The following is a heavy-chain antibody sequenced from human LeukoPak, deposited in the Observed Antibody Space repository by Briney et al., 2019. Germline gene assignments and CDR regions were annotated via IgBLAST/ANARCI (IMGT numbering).Heavy chain of an antibody. V-gene: IGHV3-7*01. J-gene: IGHJ4*02. CDR3: VRDRDGVGSYCDKPPY. Sequence: GGSLRLSCAASGFTFSSYWMSWVRQAPGKGLEWVANIKQDGSEKYYVDSVKGRFTVSRDNAKNLLYLQMNSLRAEDTAVYYCVRDRDGVGSYCDKPPYWGQGILVAVPS. CDR1: GFTFSSYW. D-gene: IGHD3-10*01. CDR2: IKQDGSEK.